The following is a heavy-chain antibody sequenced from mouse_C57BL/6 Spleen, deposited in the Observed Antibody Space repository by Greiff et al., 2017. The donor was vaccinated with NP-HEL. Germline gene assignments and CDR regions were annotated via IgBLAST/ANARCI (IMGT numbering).Heavy chain of an antibody. J-gene: IGHJ2*01. CDR3: AVQLGRGYFDY. Sequence: VQLQQSGAELVMPGASVKLSCKASGYTFTSYWMHWVKQRPGQGLEWIGEIDPSDSYTNYNQKFKGKSTLTVAKSSSPAYMQLSSLTSEDSAVYSCAVQLGRGYFDYWGQGTTLTVSS. V-gene: IGHV1-69*01. D-gene: IGHD4-1*02. CDR1: GYTFTSYW. CDR2: IDPSDSYT.